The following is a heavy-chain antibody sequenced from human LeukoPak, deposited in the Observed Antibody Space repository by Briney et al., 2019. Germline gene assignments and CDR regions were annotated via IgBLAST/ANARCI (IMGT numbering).Heavy chain of an antibody. CDR3: ARLAIAVAGDAFDI. D-gene: IGHD6-19*01. J-gene: IGHJ3*02. Sequence: GGSLRLSCAASGFTFSSYAMHWVRQAPGKGLEWVAVISYDGSNKYYADSVKGRFTISRVNSKNTLYLQMNSLRAEDTAVYYCARLAIAVAGDAFDIWGQGTMVTVSS. CDR2: ISYDGSNK. V-gene: IGHV3-30-3*01. CDR1: GFTFSSYA.